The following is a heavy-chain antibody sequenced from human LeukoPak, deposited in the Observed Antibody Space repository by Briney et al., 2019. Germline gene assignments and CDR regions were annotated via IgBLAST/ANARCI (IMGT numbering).Heavy chain of an antibody. CDR1: GGSISSGGYF. J-gene: IGHJ3*02. CDR3: ARDRETSMGAGTFDI. V-gene: IGHV4-31*03. Sequence: KPSQTPCPTCTVSGGSISSGGYFWSWIRQLPGKGLEWIGYIHYSGSTYYYPSLKSRASMSVDRSKNQFSLKLTSVTAADTAVYYCARDRETSMGAGTFDIWGQGTMVTVSS. D-gene: IGHD5-18*01. CDR2: IHYSGST.